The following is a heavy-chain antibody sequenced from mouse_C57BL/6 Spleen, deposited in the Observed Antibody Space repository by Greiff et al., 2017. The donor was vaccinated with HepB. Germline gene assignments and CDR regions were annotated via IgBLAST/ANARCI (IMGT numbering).Heavy chain of an antibody. J-gene: IGHJ2*01. Sequence: LQESGAELVRPGTSVKVSCKASGYAFTNYLIEWVKQRPGQGLEWIGVINPGSGGTNYNEKFKGKATLTADKSSSTAYWQLSSRTSDDSAVYFCAGYWEGAYFYCWGQGTTLSVSS. D-gene: IGHD4-1*01. CDR3: AGYWEGAYFYC. CDR2: INPGSGGT. V-gene: IGHV1-54*03. CDR1: GYAFTNYL.